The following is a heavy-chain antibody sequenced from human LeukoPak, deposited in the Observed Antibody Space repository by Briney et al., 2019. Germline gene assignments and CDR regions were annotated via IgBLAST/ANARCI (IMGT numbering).Heavy chain of an antibody. CDR3: ARETSSGWCNWFDP. Sequence: PSETLSLTCTVSGGSISSYYWSWIRQPAGKGLQWIGRIYTSGSTNYNPSPKSRVTMSVATSKNQFSLKLSSVTAADTAAYYCARETSSGWCNWFDPWGQGTLVTVSS. D-gene: IGHD6-13*01. J-gene: IGHJ5*02. CDR1: GGSISSYY. V-gene: IGHV4-4*07. CDR2: IYTSGST.